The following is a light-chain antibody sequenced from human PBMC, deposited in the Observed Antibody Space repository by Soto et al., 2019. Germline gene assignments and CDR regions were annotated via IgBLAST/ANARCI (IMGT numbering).Light chain of an antibody. J-gene: IGLJ1*01. CDR2: KGT. Sequence: QSVLAQPASVSGSPGQSITISCTGTSSDVGAYNSVSWYHQHPHKAPQVIIYKGTQRPSGVSNRFSGSTSGNAASLTISGLQADDEADYFCCSSAPESTYVFGSGTKLTVL. CDR1: SSDVGAYNS. CDR3: CSSAPESTYV. V-gene: IGLV2-23*01.